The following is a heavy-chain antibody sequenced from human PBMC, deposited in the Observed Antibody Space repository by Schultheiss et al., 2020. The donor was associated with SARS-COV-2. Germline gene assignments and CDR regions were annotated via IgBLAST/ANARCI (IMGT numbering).Heavy chain of an antibody. CDR3: ARHPGGTVVVPAAIGPDY. CDR1: GGSISSYY. CDR2: IYYSGST. D-gene: IGHD2-2*01. Sequence: SQTLSLTCTVSGGSISSYYWSWIRQPPGKGLEWIGSIYYSGSTYYNPSLKSRVTISVDTSKNQFSLKLSSVTAADTAVYYCARHPGGTVVVPAAIGPDYWGQGTLVTVSS. V-gene: IGHV4-59*05. J-gene: IGHJ4*02.